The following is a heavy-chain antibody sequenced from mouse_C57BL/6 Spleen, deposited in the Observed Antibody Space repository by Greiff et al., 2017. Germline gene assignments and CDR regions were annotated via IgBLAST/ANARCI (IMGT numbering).Heavy chain of an antibody. CDR3: ATQLTWFAY. Sequence: EVQLQQSGPVLVKPGASVKMSCKASGYTFTDYYMNWVKQSHGKSLEWIGVINPYNGGTSYNQKFKGKATLTVDKSSSTAYMELNSLTSEDSAVYYCATQLTWFAYWGQGTLVTVSA. V-gene: IGHV1-19*01. CDR2: INPYNGGT. CDR1: GYTFTDYY. J-gene: IGHJ3*01. D-gene: IGHD3-3*01.